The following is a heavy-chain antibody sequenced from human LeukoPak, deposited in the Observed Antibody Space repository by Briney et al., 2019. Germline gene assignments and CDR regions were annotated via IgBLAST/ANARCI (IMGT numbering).Heavy chain of an antibody. CDR2: IKQDGSKK. CDR1: GFPFSSYW. V-gene: IGHV3-7*04. J-gene: IGHJ4*02. CDR3: TRVGFIDEGIDY. D-gene: IGHD3-9*01. Sequence: GGSLRLSCVASGFPFSSYWMTWVRQAPGKGLEWVANIKQDGSKKSYVDSVKGRFTISRDNAKNPLYLQMYSLRAEDTAIYYCTRVGFIDEGIDYWGQGTLVTVSS.